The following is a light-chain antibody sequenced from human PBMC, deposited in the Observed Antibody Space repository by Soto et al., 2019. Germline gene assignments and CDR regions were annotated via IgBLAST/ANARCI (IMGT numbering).Light chain of an antibody. CDR3: CSFSGRNTYV. Sequence: QSVPTQPASVSGSPGQSITISCTDPPSDLGNYNLVSWYQQHPGKAPKLXXYAGNKRPSGLSTRFSASISGNTASLTIYGLQAEDEADYYCCSFSGRNTYVFGTGTKV. J-gene: IGLJ1*01. V-gene: IGLV2-23*01. CDR2: AGN. CDR1: PSDLGNYNL.